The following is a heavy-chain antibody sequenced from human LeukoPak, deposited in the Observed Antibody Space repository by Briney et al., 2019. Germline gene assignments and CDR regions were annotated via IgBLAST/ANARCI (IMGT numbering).Heavy chain of an antibody. CDR2: SNSDGSST. J-gene: IGHJ5*02. Sequence: GGSLRLSCAASGFTFSSYWMHWVRQAPGKGLVWVSRSNSDGSSTTYADSVKGRFTISRDNAKNTLYLQMNSLRAEDTAVYYCAKDRVAAAGSWNWFDPWGQGTLVTVSS. CDR3: AKDRVAAAGSWNWFDP. D-gene: IGHD6-13*01. V-gene: IGHV3-74*01. CDR1: GFTFSSYW.